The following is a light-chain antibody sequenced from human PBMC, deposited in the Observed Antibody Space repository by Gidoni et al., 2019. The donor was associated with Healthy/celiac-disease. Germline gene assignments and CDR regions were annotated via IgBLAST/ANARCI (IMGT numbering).Light chain of an antibody. CDR1: QSVSSSY. CDR3: QQYGSSMCS. J-gene: IGKJ2*04. V-gene: IGKV3-20*01. CDR2: GAS. Sequence: EIVLTQSPGTLSLSPGERATLSCRASQSVSSSYLGWYQQKRGQAPRLLIYGASSRATGIPDRFSGSGSGTDFTLTISRLEPEDFAVYYCQQYGSSMCSFGQGTKLEIK.